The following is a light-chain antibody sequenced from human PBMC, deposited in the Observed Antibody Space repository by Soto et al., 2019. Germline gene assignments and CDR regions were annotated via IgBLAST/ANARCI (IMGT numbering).Light chain of an antibody. CDR1: QSVSSNY. Sequence: EIVFTQSPGTLSLSPGDSATLSCRASQSVSSNYLAWYQQKPGQAPRLIIYGASSRETGIPDRFSGSGSGTDFTLTISRLEPEDFAVYYCQQYVRSTWTFGQGTKVDIK. CDR3: QQYVRSTWT. J-gene: IGKJ1*01. CDR2: GAS. V-gene: IGKV3-20*01.